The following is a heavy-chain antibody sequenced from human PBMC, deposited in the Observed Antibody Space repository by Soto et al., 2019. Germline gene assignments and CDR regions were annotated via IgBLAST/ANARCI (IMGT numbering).Heavy chain of an antibody. D-gene: IGHD4-4*01. J-gene: IGHJ6*02. CDR1: GGSISSYY. CDR3: ARDPSYSTNNGYYYYYGMDV. V-gene: IGHV4-59*01. Sequence: PSETLSLTCTVSGGSISSYYWSWIRQPPGKGLEWIGYIYYSGSTNYNPSLKSRVTISVDTSKNQFSLKLSSVTAADTAVYYCARDPSYSTNNGYYYYYGMDVWGQGTTFTVSS. CDR2: IYYSGST.